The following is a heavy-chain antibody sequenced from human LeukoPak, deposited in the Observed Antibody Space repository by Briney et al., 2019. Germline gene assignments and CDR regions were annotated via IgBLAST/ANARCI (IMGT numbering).Heavy chain of an antibody. CDR1: GFTVSSNH. V-gene: IGHV3-53*01. CDR3: ARIEYSSSYYFDY. J-gene: IGHJ4*02. CDR2: IYSGGST. Sequence: GGSLRLSCAASGFTVSSNHMSWVRQAPGKGLEWVSVIYSGGSTYYADSVKGRFTISRDNSKNTLYLQMNSLRAEDTAVYYCARIEYSSSYYFDYWGQGTLVTVSS. D-gene: IGHD6-6*01.